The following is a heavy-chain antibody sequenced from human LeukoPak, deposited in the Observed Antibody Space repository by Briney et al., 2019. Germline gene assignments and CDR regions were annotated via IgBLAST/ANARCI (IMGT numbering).Heavy chain of an antibody. Sequence: ASVKVSCKASGYTFTSYDINWVRQATGQGLEWMGWMNPNSGNTGYAQKFQGRVTITRNTSISTAYMELSSLRSEDTAVYYCARGRRSVGWIQLWLRAFDIWGQGTMVTISS. J-gene: IGHJ3*02. CDR1: GYTFTSYD. V-gene: IGHV1-8*01. CDR3: ARGRRSVGWIQLWLRAFDI. D-gene: IGHD5-18*01. CDR2: MNPNSGNT.